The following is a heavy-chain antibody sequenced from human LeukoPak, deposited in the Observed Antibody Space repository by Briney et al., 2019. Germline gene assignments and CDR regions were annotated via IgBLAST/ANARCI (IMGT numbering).Heavy chain of an antibody. V-gene: IGHV4-39*07. CDR2: IYYSGST. CDR1: GGSISSSSYY. J-gene: IGHJ5*02. D-gene: IGHD6-19*01. Sequence: SETLSLTCTVSGGSISSSSYYWGWIRQPPGKGLEWIGSIYYSGSTYYNPSLKSRVTISVDTSKNQFSLKLSSVTAADTAVYYCARRSQWLVLNWFDPWGQGTLVTVSS. CDR3: ARRSQWLVLNWFDP.